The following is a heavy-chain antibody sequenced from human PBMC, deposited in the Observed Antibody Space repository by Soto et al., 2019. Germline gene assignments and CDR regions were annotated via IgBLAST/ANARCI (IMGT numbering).Heavy chain of an antibody. J-gene: IGHJ5*02. V-gene: IGHV4-34*01. CDR3: ARDSTVTTTSDWFDP. CDR1: GGSFSGYY. D-gene: IGHD4-17*01. Sequence: SETLSLTCAVYGGSFSGYYWSWIRQPPGKGLEWIGEINHSGSTNYNPSLKSRVTISVDTSKNQFSLKLSSVTAADTAVYYCARDSTVTTTSDWFDPWGQGTLVTVSS. CDR2: INHSGST.